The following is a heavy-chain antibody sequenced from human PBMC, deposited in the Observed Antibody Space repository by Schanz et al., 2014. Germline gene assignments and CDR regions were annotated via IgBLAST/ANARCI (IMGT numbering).Heavy chain of an antibody. D-gene: IGHD1-26*01. J-gene: IGHJ4*02. CDR3: ARGQPGGVWEVPDY. V-gene: IGHV3-11*01. CDR2: ISSVGISK. Sequence: QVQLVESGGGLVKPGGSLRLSCAASGFTFSDYYMSWVRQAPGKGLEWVSYISSVGISKYYADPVKGRFTISRDSAKNSLYLQMNSLRAEDTAVYYCARGQPGGVWEVPDYWGQGTLVTVSS. CDR1: GFTFSDYY.